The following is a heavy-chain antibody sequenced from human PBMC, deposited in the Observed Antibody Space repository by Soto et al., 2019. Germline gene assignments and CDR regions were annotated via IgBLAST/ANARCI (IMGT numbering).Heavy chain of an antibody. V-gene: IGHV4-31*03. CDR2: IYYSGST. J-gene: IGHJ3*02. Sequence: QVQLQESGPGLVKPSQTLSLTCTVSGGSISSGGYYWSWIRQHPGKGLEWIGYIYYSGSTYYNPSLKSRVTISVDTSKNQFSLKLSSVTAADTAVYYCVRGNDGLSEDALDIWGQGTMVTVSS. CDR3: VRGNDGLSEDALDI. D-gene: IGHD1-1*01. CDR1: GGSISSGGYY.